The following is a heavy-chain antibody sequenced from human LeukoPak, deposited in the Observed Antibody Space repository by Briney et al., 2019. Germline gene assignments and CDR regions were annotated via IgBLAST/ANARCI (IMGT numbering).Heavy chain of an antibody. Sequence: GGSLRLSCAASGFPFSTYAMSWVRQAPGKGLEWVSSIRGSDGSTYYADSVRGRFAISRDNSKNTLYLQMNSLRAEDTAVYYCAKDVYGDYGGLDYWGQGTLVTVSS. CDR1: GFPFSTYA. CDR3: AKDVYGDYGGLDY. J-gene: IGHJ4*02. V-gene: IGHV3-23*01. CDR2: IRGSDGST. D-gene: IGHD4-17*01.